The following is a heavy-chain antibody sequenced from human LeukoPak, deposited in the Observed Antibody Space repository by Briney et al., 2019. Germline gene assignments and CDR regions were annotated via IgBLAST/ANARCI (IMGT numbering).Heavy chain of an antibody. CDR1: GGSFSGYY. CDR2: INHSGST. Sequence: PSETLSLTCAVYGGSFSGYYWSWIRQPPGKGLEWIGEINHSGSTNYNPSLKSRVTISVDTSKNQFSLKLSSVTAADTAVYYCARPAVAGTTTDTNWFDPWGQGTLVTVSS. J-gene: IGHJ5*02. V-gene: IGHV4-34*01. D-gene: IGHD6-19*01. CDR3: ARPAVAGTTTDTNWFDP.